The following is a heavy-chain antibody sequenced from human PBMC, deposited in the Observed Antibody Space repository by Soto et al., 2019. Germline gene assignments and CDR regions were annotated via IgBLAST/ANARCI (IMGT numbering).Heavy chain of an antibody. CDR1: GFTFSTYS. CDR3: ARDLDWAFDY. Sequence: QTGGSLRLSCAASGFTFSTYSMNWVRQAPGKGLEWLSYIGTSTETINYTDSVKGRFSISRDNAKSSLYLQMNSLRDEDTAVYYCARDLDWAFDYWGQGTQVTVSS. D-gene: IGHD3-9*01. J-gene: IGHJ4*02. CDR2: IGTSTETI. V-gene: IGHV3-48*02.